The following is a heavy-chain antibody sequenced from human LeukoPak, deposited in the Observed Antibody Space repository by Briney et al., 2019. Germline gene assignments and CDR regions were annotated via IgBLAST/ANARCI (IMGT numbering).Heavy chain of an antibody. J-gene: IGHJ6*03. D-gene: IGHD2-2*01. CDR2: IYTSGST. Sequence: PSETLSLTCTVSGGSISSGSYYWSWIRQPAGKGLEWIGRIYTSGSTNYNPPLKSRVTISVDTSKNQFSLKLSSVTAADTAVYYCARDLVVVVPAANENYYYYMDVWGKGTTVTVSS. CDR1: GGSISSGSYY. V-gene: IGHV4-61*02. CDR3: ARDLVVVVPAANENYYYYMDV.